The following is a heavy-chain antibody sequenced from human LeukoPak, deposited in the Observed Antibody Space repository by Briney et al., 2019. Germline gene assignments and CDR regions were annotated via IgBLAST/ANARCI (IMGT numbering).Heavy chain of an antibody. CDR2: IWYDESNK. J-gene: IGHJ6*04. CDR1: GFTFSSYG. V-gene: IGHV3-33*01. D-gene: IGHD6-13*01. CDR3: AIVALVSGNYYYYGMDV. Sequence: PGRSLRLSCAASGFTFSSYGMHWVRQAPGKGQEWVAVIWYDESNKYYADSVKGRFTISRDNSKNTLYLQMNSLRAEDTAVYYCAIVALVSGNYYYYGMDVWGKGTTVTVSS.